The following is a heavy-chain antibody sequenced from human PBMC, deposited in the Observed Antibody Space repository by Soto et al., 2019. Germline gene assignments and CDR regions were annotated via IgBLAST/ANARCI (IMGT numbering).Heavy chain of an antibody. CDR3: ASDYTLDYYDSSGYAAIDI. D-gene: IGHD3-22*01. CDR1: GYSFTSYW. Sequence: PGESLKISCKGSGYSFTSYWIGWVRQMPGKGLEWMGIIYPGDSDTRYSPSFQGQVTISADKSISTAYLQWSSLKASDTAMYYCASDYTLDYYDSSGYAAIDIWGQGTMVTVSS. J-gene: IGHJ3*02. V-gene: IGHV5-51*01. CDR2: IYPGDSDT.